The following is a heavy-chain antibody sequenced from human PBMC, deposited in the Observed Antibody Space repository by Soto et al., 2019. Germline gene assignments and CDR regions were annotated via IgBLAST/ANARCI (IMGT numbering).Heavy chain of an antibody. CDR2: ISGYSGQT. CDR3: ASDHSGPD. V-gene: IGHV1-18*01. D-gene: IGHD6-25*01. J-gene: IGHJ4*02. Sequence: HVLLVQSGPEVRKPGASVNVSRMASGDSFSKFGINWVRQAPGQGLEWMGWISGYSGQTNYAQKFQGRVTMTRDTSTTTAYMELRTLRSDDTAVYFCASDHSGPDWGQGTLVTVSS. CDR1: GDSFSKFG.